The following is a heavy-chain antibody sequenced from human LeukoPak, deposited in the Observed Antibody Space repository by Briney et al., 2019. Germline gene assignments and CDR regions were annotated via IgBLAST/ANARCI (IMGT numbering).Heavy chain of an antibody. Sequence: GGSLRLSCAASGFTFSSYAMSWVRQAPGKGLEWVSAISGSGGSTYYADSVKGRFTISRDNSKNTLYLQMNSLRAEDTAVYYCAKVKRLRFLEWSPYYYYGMDVWGQGTTVTVSS. CDR2: ISGSGGST. D-gene: IGHD3-3*01. CDR1: GFTFSSYA. CDR3: AKVKRLRFLEWSPYYYYGMDV. V-gene: IGHV3-23*01. J-gene: IGHJ6*02.